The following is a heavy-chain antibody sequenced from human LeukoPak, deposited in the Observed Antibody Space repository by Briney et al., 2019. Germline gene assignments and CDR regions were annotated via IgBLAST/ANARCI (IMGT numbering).Heavy chain of an antibody. Sequence: GESLKISCKGSGYSFTTHWIGWVRQMPGKGLEWMGFIYSDESLIRYSPSFEGQVTISADNSINTAYLQWNSLKASDTAMYYCGRYGLSGNGYTSYFYYGMDFWGQGTAVTVSS. D-gene: IGHD5-24*01. CDR2: IYSDESLI. V-gene: IGHV5-51*01. J-gene: IGHJ6*02. CDR3: GRYGLSGNGYTSYFYYGMDF. CDR1: GYSFTTHW.